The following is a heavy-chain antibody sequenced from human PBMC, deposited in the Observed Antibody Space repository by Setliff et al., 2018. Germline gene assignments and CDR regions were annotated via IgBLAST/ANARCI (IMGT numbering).Heavy chain of an antibody. CDR3: ARDPNGDYVGAFDP. CDR1: GFTFSNCW. J-gene: IGHJ5*02. CDR2: INPHASEK. V-gene: IGHV3-7*03. Sequence: PGGSLRLSCAASGFTFSNCWVSWVRQAPGKGLEWLASINPHASEKYYVDSVKGRFTISGDNAKNSLSLQMNSLRAEDTASYYCARDPNGDYVGAFDPWGQGILVTVSS. D-gene: IGHD4-17*01.